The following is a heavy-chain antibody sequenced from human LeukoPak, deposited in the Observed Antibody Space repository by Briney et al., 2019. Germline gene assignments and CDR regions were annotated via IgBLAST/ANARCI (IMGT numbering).Heavy chain of an antibody. CDR1: GYTFTSYG. D-gene: IGHD1-26*01. J-gene: IGHJ6*02. V-gene: IGHV1-3*01. CDR3: AGDSERELLADFGMDV. Sequence: ASVKVSCKASGYTFTSYGISWVRQAPGQRLEWMGWINAGNGNTKYSQKFQGRVTITRDTSASTAYMELSSLRSEDTAVYYCAGDSERELLADFGMDVWGQGTTVTVSS. CDR2: INAGNGNT.